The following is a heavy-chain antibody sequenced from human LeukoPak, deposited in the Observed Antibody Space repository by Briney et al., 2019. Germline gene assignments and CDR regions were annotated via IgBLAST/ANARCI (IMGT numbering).Heavy chain of an antibody. CDR2: ISYDGSNK. Sequence: GRSLRLSCAASGFTFSSYAMHWVRQAPGKGLEWVAVISYDGSNKYYADSVKGRFTISRDNSKNTLYVQMNSLRGEDTAVYYCARGQRDIVVVTAQYYFDYWGQGTLVTVSS. CDR3: ARGQRDIVVVTAQYYFDY. D-gene: IGHD2-21*02. V-gene: IGHV3-30-3*01. CDR1: GFTFSSYA. J-gene: IGHJ4*02.